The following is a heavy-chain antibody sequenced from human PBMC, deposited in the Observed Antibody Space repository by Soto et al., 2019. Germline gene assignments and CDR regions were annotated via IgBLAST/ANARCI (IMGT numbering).Heavy chain of an antibody. D-gene: IGHD1-20*01. CDR1: GGTFSSYA. Sequence: QVQLVQSGAEVKKPGSSVKVSCKASGGTFSSYAISWVRQAPGQGLKWMGGIIPIFGTANYAQKFQGRVTITADESTSTAYMELSSLRSEDTDVYYCARSITGTVSYYYGMDVWGQGTTVTVSS. CDR2: IIPIFGTA. V-gene: IGHV1-69*12. CDR3: ARSITGTVSYYYGMDV. J-gene: IGHJ6*02.